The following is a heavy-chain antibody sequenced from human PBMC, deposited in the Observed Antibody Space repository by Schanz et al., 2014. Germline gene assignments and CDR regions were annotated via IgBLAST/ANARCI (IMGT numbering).Heavy chain of an antibody. Sequence: QVQLVQSGAEVKKPGSPVKVSCKASGGTFNSYTINWVRQAPGQGLEWMGRIIPILGIANYAQKFQGRVTITADRSTSTAYMELRSLRSDDTAHYYCVRVPSRDVSFDLWGRGTLVTVSS. D-gene: IGHD3-16*01. CDR3: VRVPSRDVSFDL. CDR2: IIPILGIA. CDR1: GGTFNSYT. J-gene: IGHJ2*01. V-gene: IGHV1-69*02.